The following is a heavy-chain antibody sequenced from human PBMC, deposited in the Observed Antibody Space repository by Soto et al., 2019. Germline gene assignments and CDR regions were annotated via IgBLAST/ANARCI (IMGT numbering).Heavy chain of an antibody. CDR3: ARDQGGSSCYRPVDLNYYYYMAV. D-gene: IGHD6-13*01. Sequence: ASVKVSCKASGYTFTSYGISWVRQAPGQGLEWMGWISAYNGNTNYAQKLQGRVTMTTDTSTSTAYMELRGLRSDDTAVYYCARDQGGSSCYRPVDLNYYYYMAVWGKGTTVTVSS. J-gene: IGHJ6*03. CDR2: ISAYNGNT. V-gene: IGHV1-18*01. CDR1: GYTFTSYG.